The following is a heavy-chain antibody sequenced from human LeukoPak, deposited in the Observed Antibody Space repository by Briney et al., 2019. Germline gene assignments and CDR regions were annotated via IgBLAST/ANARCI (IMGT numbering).Heavy chain of an antibody. D-gene: IGHD2-8*02. V-gene: IGHV4-61*02. CDR2: ISTNGST. J-gene: IGHJ6*03. CDR3: ARDHPTPNTGYMDV. CDR1: GGSISSGNFY. Sequence: PSETLSLTCTVSGGSISSGNFYWSWIRQPAGKGLEWIGRISTNGSTNYSPSFKSRVTISADTSNNQFSLRLSSVTAADTAVYYCARDHPTPNTGYMDVWGKGTTVTVSS.